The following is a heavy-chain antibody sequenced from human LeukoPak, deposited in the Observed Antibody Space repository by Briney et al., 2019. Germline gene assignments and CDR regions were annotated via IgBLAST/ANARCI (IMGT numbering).Heavy chain of an antibody. V-gene: IGHV1-18*01. Sequence: ASVKVSCKASGYTFTSYGISWVRQAPGQGLEWMGWISAYNGNTNYAQKLQGRATMTTDTSTSTAYMELRSLRSDDTAVYYCARDDGTRVAVYGMDVWGQGTTVTVSS. CDR1: GYTFTSYG. CDR2: ISAYNGNT. J-gene: IGHJ6*02. D-gene: IGHD6-19*01. CDR3: ARDDGTRVAVYGMDV.